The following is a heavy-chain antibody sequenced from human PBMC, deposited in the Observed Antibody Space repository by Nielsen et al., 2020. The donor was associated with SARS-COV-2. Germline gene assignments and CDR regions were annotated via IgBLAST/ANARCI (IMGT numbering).Heavy chain of an antibody. J-gene: IGHJ4*02. Sequence: ASVKVSCKASGYTFTSFGFSWVRQAPGQGLEWMGWISAYNGNTNYAQKLQGRVTMTTDTSTSTAYMELRSLRSDDTAVYYCARADIVVVPALGDYWGQGTLVTVSS. CDR2: ISAYNGNT. D-gene: IGHD2-2*01. CDR3: ARADIVVVPALGDY. V-gene: IGHV1-18*01. CDR1: GYTFTSFG.